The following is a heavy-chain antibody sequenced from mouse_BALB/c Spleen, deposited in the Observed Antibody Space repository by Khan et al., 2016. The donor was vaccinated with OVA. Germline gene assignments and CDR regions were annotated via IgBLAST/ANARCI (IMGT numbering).Heavy chain of an antibody. CDR3: ARKDYYDYDPFTY. V-gene: IGHV3-2*02. CDR2: ISYSGNT. Sequence: EVQLQESGPGLVKPSQSLSLTCTVTGYSITSEYTWNWIRQFPGNKLEWMGFISYSGNTRYNPSLKSRISITRDTSQNQFFLKLTSMTSEDTATYYCARKDYYDYDPFTYWGQGTLVTVSA. J-gene: IGHJ3*01. D-gene: IGHD2-4*01. CDR1: GYSITSEYT.